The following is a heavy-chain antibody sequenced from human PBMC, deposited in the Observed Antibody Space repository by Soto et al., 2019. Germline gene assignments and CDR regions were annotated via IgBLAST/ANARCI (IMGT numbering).Heavy chain of an antibody. J-gene: IGHJ6*02. V-gene: IGHV4-39*01. D-gene: IGHD6-6*01. CDR3: ASRVRQLVFYYGMDV. CDR1: GGSISSSNYY. CDR2: IYYSGST. Sequence: SETLSLTCTVSGGSISSSNYYWGWIRQPPGKGLEWIGSIYYSGSTYYNPSLKSRVTISVDTSKNQFSLKLSSVTAADTAVYYCASRVRQLVFYYGMDVWGQGTTVTVSS.